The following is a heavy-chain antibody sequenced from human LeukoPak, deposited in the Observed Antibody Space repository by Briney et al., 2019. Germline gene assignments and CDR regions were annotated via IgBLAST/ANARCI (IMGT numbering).Heavy chain of an antibody. J-gene: IGHJ6*02. CDR3: ARDLSLRYFDWLFGGMDV. CDR1: GFTFSSYG. V-gene: IGHV3-30*03. Sequence: GGSLRLSCAASGFTFSSYGMHWVRQAPGKGLEWVAVISYDGSNKYYADSVKGRFTISRDNSKNTLYLQMNSLRAEDTAVYYCARDLSLRYFDWLFGGMDVWGQGTTVTVSS. D-gene: IGHD3-9*01. CDR2: ISYDGSNK.